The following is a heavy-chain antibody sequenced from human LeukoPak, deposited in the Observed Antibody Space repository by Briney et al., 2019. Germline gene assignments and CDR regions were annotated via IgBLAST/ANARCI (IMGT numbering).Heavy chain of an antibody. D-gene: IGHD5-12*01. CDR2: IYYSGST. CDR3: ARVGGGYSGYEAYYFDY. CDR1: GGSISSYY. Sequence: SETLSLTCTVSGGSISSYYWSWIRQPPGKGLEWIGYIYYSGSTNYNPSLKSRVTISVDTSKNQFSLKLSSVTAADTAVYYCARVGGGYSGYEAYYFDYWGQGTLVTVSS. V-gene: IGHV4-59*01. J-gene: IGHJ4*02.